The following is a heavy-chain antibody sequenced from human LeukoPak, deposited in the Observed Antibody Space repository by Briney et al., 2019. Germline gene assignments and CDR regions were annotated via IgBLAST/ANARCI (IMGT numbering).Heavy chain of an antibody. J-gene: IGHJ4*02. CDR2: ISGSGGST. D-gene: IGHD6-19*01. V-gene: IGHV3-23*01. CDR3: ANSKRIAVAGRFDY. Sequence: GGSLRLSCAASGFTFSSYAMSWVRQAPGKGLEWVSAISGSGGSTYYADPVKGRFTISRDNSKNTLYLQMNSLRAEDTAVYYCANSKRIAVAGRFDYWGQGTLVTVSS. CDR1: GFTFSSYA.